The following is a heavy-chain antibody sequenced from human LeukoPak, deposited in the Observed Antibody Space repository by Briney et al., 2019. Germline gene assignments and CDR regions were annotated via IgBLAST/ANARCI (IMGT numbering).Heavy chain of an antibody. Sequence: PGGSLRLSCAASGFTFSNAWMSWVRQAPGKGLEWVAVKSYDGSNKYHVDSVKGRFTISRDNSANTLYLQMNSLRTEDTAVYYCAKGSPDLDYWGQGTLVTVSS. V-gene: IGHV3-30*18. D-gene: IGHD1-14*01. CDR1: GFTFSNAW. CDR3: AKGSPDLDY. J-gene: IGHJ4*02. CDR2: KSYDGSNK.